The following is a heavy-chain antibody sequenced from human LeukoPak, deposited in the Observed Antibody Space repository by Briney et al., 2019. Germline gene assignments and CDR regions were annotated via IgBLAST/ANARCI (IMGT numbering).Heavy chain of an antibody. D-gene: IGHD3-10*01. CDR1: GFTFSDYY. J-gene: IGHJ5*02. CDR2: ISSSGSTI. Sequence: PGGSLRLSCAASGFTFSDYYMSWIRQAPGKGLEWVSYISSSGSTIYYADSVKGRFTISRDNAKNSLYLQMNSLRAEDTAVYYCARGYGSGPPSAPYNWFDPWGQGTLVTVSS. V-gene: IGHV3-11*04. CDR3: ARGYGSGPPSAPYNWFDP.